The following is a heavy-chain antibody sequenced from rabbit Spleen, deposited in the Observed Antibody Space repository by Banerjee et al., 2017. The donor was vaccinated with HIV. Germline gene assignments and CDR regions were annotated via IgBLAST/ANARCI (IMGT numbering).Heavy chain of an antibody. J-gene: IGHJ4*01. CDR2: IEPIFGTT. Sequence: QLVESGGGLVTLGGSLKLSCKASGIDFSNYGVTWVRQAPGKGLEWIGYIEPIFGTTYYANWVNGRFTISSHNAQNTLYLQLKSLTAADTATYFCARVGGVGVYGYATLWGPGTLVTVS. CDR1: GIDFSNYG. V-gene: IGHV1S7*01. CDR3: ARVGGVGVYGYATL. D-gene: IGHD6-1*01.